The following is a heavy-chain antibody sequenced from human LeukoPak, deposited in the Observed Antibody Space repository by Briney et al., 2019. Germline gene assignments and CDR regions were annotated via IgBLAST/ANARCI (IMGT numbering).Heavy chain of an antibody. J-gene: IGHJ3*02. CDR1: GFTFSSYS. Sequence: GGSLILSCAASGFTFSSYSMNWVRQAPGKGLEWVSSISSSSSYIYYADSVKGRFTISRDNAKNSLYLQMNSLRAEDTAVYYCARPNSGSYSTDAFDIWGQGTMVTVSS. V-gene: IGHV3-21*01. CDR3: ARPNSGSYSTDAFDI. D-gene: IGHD1-26*01. CDR2: ISSSSSYI.